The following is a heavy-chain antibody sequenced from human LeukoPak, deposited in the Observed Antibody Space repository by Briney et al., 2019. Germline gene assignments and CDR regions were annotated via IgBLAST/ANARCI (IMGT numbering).Heavy chain of an antibody. CDR3: ARDDNDILTGYFDS. CDR1: GYTFTGYY. Sequence: ASVKVSCKASGYTFTGYYIHWVRQAPGQGLEWMGWINPNSGGTNYAQKFQGRVTMTRDTSISTAYMELSRLKSDDTAVYYCARDDNDILTGYFDSWGQGTLVTVSS. J-gene: IGHJ5*01. CDR2: INPNSGGT. V-gene: IGHV1-2*02. D-gene: IGHD3-9*01.